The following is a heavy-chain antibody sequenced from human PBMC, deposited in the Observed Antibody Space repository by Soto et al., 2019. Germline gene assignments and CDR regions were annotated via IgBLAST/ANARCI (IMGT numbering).Heavy chain of an antibody. CDR1: GFTFSSFE. V-gene: IGHV3-48*03. J-gene: IGHJ3*01. D-gene: IGHD6-19*01. CDR3: AREQWLADPFDF. Sequence: DVQLVESGGGLVQPGGSLRLSCAVSGFTFSSFEMNWVRQAPGKGLEWLSYISGSGNTIYYADSVKGRVTISRDYGKNSLDLQMNSLRAEDSAVDYCAREQWLADPFDFWGQGTVVTVSS. CDR2: ISGSGNTI.